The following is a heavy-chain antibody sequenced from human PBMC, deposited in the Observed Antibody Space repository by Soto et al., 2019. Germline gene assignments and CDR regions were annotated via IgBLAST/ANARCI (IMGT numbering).Heavy chain of an antibody. CDR2: IDPSDSYT. CDR1: GYSFTSYW. D-gene: IGHD3-10*01. V-gene: IGHV5-10-1*01. J-gene: IGHJ6*02. Sequence: GESLKISCKGSGYSFTSYWISWVRQMPGKGLEWMGRIDPSDSYTNYSPSFKGHVTISADKSISTAYLQWSSLKASDTAMYYCARTYGSGSYYPYYYYYYGMDVWGQGTTVTVSS. CDR3: ARTYGSGSYYPYYYYYYGMDV.